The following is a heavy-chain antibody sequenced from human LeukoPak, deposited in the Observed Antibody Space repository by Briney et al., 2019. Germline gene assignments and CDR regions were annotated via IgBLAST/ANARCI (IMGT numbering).Heavy chain of an antibody. CDR2: INPSGGST. V-gene: IGHV1-46*01. CDR3: ARVLVRGGVGEQQLEH. Sequence: ASVKVSCKASGYTFTSYYMHWVRQAPGQGLEWMGIINPSGGSTSYAQKFQGRVTMTRDTSTSTVYMELSSLRSEDTAVYYCARVLVRGGVGEQQLEHWGQGTLVTVSS. CDR1: GYTFTSYY. J-gene: IGHJ1*01. D-gene: IGHD6-13*01.